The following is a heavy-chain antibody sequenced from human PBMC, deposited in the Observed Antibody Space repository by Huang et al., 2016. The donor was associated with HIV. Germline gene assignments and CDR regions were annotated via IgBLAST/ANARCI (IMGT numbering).Heavy chain of an antibody. CDR2: VKGIARDSTI. CDR3: TTRGRSTTIEGLDM. CDR1: GFTFCYGC. V-gene: IGHV3-15*06. D-gene: IGHD1-1*01. J-gene: IGHJ3*02. Sequence: DVELVESGVGLVETGGSLRRLLVGSGFTFCYGCTTGGVQATGEGLERVGRVKGIARDSTIHYESHVKGRCIISRDDSRNTLYLDVNSLKIEDTGVYYCTTRGRSTTIEGLDMWGQGTMVVVSS.